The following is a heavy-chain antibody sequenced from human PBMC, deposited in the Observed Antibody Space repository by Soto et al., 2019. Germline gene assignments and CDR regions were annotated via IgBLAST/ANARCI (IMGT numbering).Heavy chain of an antibody. J-gene: IGHJ4*02. CDR2: IHHSGGT. CDR1: GDSIRTLYY. Sequence: SETLSLTCTVSGDSIRTLYYWSWIRQTPGKGLEWIGHIHHSGGTSYNPSLKGLVAISVDTSKNQFSLKLSSVTAADTAVYYCARRYGSCFDYWGQGTLVTVSS. V-gene: IGHV4-59*08. D-gene: IGHD5-18*01. CDR3: ARRYGSCFDY.